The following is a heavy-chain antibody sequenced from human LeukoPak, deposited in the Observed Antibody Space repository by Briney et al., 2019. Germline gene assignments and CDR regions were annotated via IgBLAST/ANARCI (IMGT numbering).Heavy chain of an antibody. V-gene: IGHV4-39*01. CDR3: ARHANTIPYYYYGMDV. CDR1: GGSISSSSYY. Sequence: SETLSLTCTVSGGSISSSSYYWGWIRQPPGKGLEWIGSIYYSGSTYYNPSLKSRVTISVDTSKNQFSLKLSSVTAADTAVYYCARHANTIPYYYYGMDVWGQGTTVTVSS. D-gene: IGHD5-24*01. CDR2: IYYSGST. J-gene: IGHJ6*02.